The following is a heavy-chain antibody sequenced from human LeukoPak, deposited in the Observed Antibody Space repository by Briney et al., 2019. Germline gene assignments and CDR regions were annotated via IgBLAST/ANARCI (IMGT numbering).Heavy chain of an antibody. CDR2: IKQDGSKK. J-gene: IGHJ4*02. Sequence: GGSLRLSCAASGFSVTSNYMSWVRQAPGKGLEWVANIKQDGSKKSYVDSVKGRFTISRDNAKNSLYLQMNSLRAEDTAIYYCTRVGYIDEGIDYWGQGTLVTVSS. CDR3: TRVGYIDEGIDY. D-gene: IGHD5-24*01. V-gene: IGHV3-7*04. CDR1: GFSVTSNY.